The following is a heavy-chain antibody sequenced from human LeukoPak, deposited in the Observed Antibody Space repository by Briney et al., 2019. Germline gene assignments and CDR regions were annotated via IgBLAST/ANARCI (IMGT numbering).Heavy chain of an antibody. D-gene: IGHD3-16*01. Sequence: SETLSLTCSVSNGSISYYFWSWIRQPPGKGLEWIAYIHYSGTTSHNPSLKSRVTMSVDTSRNQFSLNLDSVTAADTAVYYCARGGVLPRAFDSWGQGTLVSVSS. CDR2: IHYSGTT. J-gene: IGHJ5*01. CDR1: NGSISYYF. V-gene: IGHV4-59*01. CDR3: ARGGVLPRAFDS.